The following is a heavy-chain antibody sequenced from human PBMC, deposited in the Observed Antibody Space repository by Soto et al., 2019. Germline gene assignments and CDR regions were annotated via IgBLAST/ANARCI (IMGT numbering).Heavy chain of an antibody. Sequence: QVQLQESGPGLVKPSQTLSLTCTVSGGSISSGGYYWNWIRQHPGKGLEWIGYLYYSGSTYYNPSLKSRVAISLDTSKNQFSLKLTSVTAADTAVYYCARERPRIAATGTRTGVDLWGSCTLVTVSS. CDR1: GGSISSGGYY. D-gene: IGHD6-13*01. V-gene: IGHV4-31*03. J-gene: IGHJ2*01. CDR3: ARERPRIAATGTRTGVDL. CDR2: LYYSGST.